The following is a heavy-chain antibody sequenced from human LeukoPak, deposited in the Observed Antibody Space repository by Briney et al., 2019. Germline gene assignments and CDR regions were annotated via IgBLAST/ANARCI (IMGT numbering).Heavy chain of an antibody. J-gene: IGHJ6*03. D-gene: IGHD6-19*01. CDR1: GFTFSSYG. V-gene: IGHV3-23*01. CDR2: ISGSGGST. Sequence: GGSLRLSCAASGFTFSSYGMSWVRQAPGKGLEWVSAISGSGGSTYYADSVKGRFTISRDNSKNTLYLQMNSLKAEDTAVYYCARDLEWLGYYYYYYMDVWGKGTTVTVSS. CDR3: ARDLEWLGYYYYYYMDV.